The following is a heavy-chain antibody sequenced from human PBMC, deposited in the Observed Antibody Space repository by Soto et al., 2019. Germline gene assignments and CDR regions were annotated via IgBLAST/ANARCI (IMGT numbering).Heavy chain of an antibody. CDR2: IYHSGST. V-gene: IGHV4-30-2*01. CDR1: GFSISSGGYS. J-gene: IGHJ4*02. Sequence: SWTLSLTCTVSGFSISSGGYSWSWIRQPPGQGLEWIGNIYHSGSTYYNPSLKSRATISVDTSKNQFSLKLSSVTAADTAVYYWGRVPDRWGQGTMGNVSS. CDR3: GRVPDR. D-gene: IGHD2-2*01.